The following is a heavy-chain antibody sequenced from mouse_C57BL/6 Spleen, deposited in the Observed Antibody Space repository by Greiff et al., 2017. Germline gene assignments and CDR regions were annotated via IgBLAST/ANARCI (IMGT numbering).Heavy chain of an antibody. CDR2: INPSSGYT. CDR3: ARFLDGYYVHFDY. J-gene: IGHJ2*01. V-gene: IGHV1-4*01. CDR1: GYTFTSYT. D-gene: IGHD2-3*01. Sequence: VQGVESGAELARPGASVKMSCKASGYTFTSYTMHWVKQRPGQGLEWIGYINPSSGYTKYNQKFKDKATLTADKSSSTAYMQLSSLTSEDSAVYYCARFLDGYYVHFDYWGQGTTLTVSS.